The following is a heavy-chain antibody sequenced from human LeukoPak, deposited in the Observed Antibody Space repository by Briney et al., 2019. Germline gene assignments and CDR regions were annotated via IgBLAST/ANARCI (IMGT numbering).Heavy chain of an antibody. V-gene: IGHV4-59*01. CDR1: GGSISSYY. CDR2: IYYSGST. Sequence: KPSETLSLTCTVSGGSISSYYWSWIRQPPGKGLEWIGYIYYSGSTNYNPSLKSRVTISVDTSKNQFSLKLSSVTAADTAVYYCARGSIKNFDYWGQGTLVTVSS. CDR3: ARGSIKNFDY. D-gene: IGHD3-9*01. J-gene: IGHJ4*02.